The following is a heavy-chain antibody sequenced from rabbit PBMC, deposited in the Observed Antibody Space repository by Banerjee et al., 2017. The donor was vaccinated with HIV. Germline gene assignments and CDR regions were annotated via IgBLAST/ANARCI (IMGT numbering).Heavy chain of an antibody. CDR1: GFDFNNYG. CDR2: IDPIFGRT. Sequence: QEQLVESGGGLVQPGGSLKLSCKASGFDFNNYGVTWVRQAPGKGLEWIGYIDPIFGRTYYASWVNGRFTISSHNAQNTLYLQLNSLTAADTATYFCARDLVAVIGWNFNLWGPGTLVTVS. J-gene: IGHJ4*01. D-gene: IGHD5-1*01. CDR3: ARDLVAVIGWNFNL. V-gene: IGHV1S47*01.